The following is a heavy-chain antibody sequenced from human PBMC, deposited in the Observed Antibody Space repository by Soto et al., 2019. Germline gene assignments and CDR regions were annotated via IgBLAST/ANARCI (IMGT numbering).Heavy chain of an antibody. CDR3: ARVPSSSGRAHSVY. D-gene: IGHD2-15*01. J-gene: IGHJ4*02. CDR2: ISYDGSNK. Sequence: QVQLVESGGGVVQPGRSLRLSCAASGFTFSSYAMHWVRQAPGKGLEWVAVISYDGSNKYYADSVKGRFTISRDNSKNTLYLQMNSLRAEDTAVYYCARVPSSSGRAHSVYWGQGTLVTVSS. CDR1: GFTFSSYA. V-gene: IGHV3-30-3*01.